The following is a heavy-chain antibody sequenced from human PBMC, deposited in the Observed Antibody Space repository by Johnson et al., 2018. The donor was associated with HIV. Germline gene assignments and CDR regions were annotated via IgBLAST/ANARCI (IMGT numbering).Heavy chain of an antibody. CDR1: GFTFSSYA. V-gene: IGHV3-30*04. CDR3: ASGVTARAPLLI. CDR2: ISYDGSYK. Sequence: QVQLVESGGGVVQPGRSLRLSCAASGFTFSSYALHWVRQAPGKGLQWVAVISYDGSYKYYADSGKGRFTISRDDSKNTLYLQMNSLRAEDTAMYYCASGVTARAPLLIWGQGTMVTVSS. D-gene: IGHD6-6*01. J-gene: IGHJ3*02.